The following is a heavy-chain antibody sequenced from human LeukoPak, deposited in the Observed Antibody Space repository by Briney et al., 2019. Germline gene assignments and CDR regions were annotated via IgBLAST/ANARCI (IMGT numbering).Heavy chain of an antibody. Sequence: GGSLRLSCAASGINVSSNYMTWIRQAPGKGLEWVSLIYGGDAAYYAESVRGRFMISRDNLKNTLFLQMNSLRVEDTAVYYCVTSTGQQFIPYDYWGQGTHVTVSS. CDR1: GINVSSNY. CDR3: VTSTGQQFIPYDY. D-gene: IGHD6-13*01. J-gene: IGHJ4*02. CDR2: IYGGDAA. V-gene: IGHV3-66*02.